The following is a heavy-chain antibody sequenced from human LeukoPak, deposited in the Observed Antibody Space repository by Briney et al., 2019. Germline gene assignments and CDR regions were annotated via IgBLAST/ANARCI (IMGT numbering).Heavy chain of an antibody. D-gene: IGHD5-18*01. CDR1: GYTLTELS. CDR3: ARVGYSYGGNRVTQIDAFDI. V-gene: IGHV1-24*01. Sequence: ASVKVSCKVSGYTLTELSMHWVRQAPGKGLEWMGGFDPEDGETIYAQKFQGRVTMTEDTSTDTAYMELSSLRSEDTAVYYCARVGYSYGGNRVTQIDAFDIWGQGTMVTVSS. J-gene: IGHJ3*02. CDR2: FDPEDGET.